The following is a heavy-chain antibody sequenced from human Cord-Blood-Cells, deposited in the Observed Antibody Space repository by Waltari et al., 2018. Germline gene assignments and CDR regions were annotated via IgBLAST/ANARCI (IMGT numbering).Heavy chain of an antibody. CDR1: GYTFTGYY. D-gene: IGHD3-16*01. Sequence: QVQLVQSGAEVKKPGASVKVSCKASGYTFTGYYMHWVLQAPGQGLEWMGWINPNSGGTNYAQKFQGWVTMTRDTSISTAYMELSRLRSDDTAVYYCASTGGSSRYYYGMDVWGQGTTVTVSS. J-gene: IGHJ6*02. V-gene: IGHV1-2*04. CDR3: ASTGGSSRYYYGMDV. CDR2: INPNSGGT.